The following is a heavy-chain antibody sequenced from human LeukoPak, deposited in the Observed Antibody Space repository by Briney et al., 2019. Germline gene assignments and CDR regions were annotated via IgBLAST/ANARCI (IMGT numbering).Heavy chain of an antibody. CDR2: ISYDGSNK. CDR1: GFTFSSYA. J-gene: IGHJ3*02. V-gene: IGHV3-30-3*01. Sequence: GGSLRLSCAASGFTFSSYAMHWVRQAPGKGLEWVAVISYDGSNKYYADSVKGRFTISRDNSKNTLYLQMNSLRAEDTAVYYCARPYYYDSSGYFVGYAFDIWGQGTMVTVSS. CDR3: ARPYYYDSSGYFVGYAFDI. D-gene: IGHD3-22*01.